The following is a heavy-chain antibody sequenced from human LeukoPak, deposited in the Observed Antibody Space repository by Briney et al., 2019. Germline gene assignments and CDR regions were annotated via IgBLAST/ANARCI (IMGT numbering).Heavy chain of an antibody. J-gene: IGHJ4*02. CDR1: GGTFSSYA. V-gene: IGHV1-69*13. CDR3: ARSGYSSGRPTFDY. Sequence: APVKVSCKASGGTFSSYAISWVRQAPGQGLEWMGGIIPIFGTANYAQKFQGRVTITADESTSTAYMELSSLRSEDTAVYYCARSGYSSGRPTFDYWGQGTLVTVSS. CDR2: IIPIFGTA. D-gene: IGHD6-19*01.